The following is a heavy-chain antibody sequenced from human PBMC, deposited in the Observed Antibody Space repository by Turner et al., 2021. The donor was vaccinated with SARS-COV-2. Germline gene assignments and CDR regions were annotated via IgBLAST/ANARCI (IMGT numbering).Heavy chain of an antibody. J-gene: IGHJ4*02. CDR1: GFSVTDDY. Sequence: EVQVVESGGGLVQPGGSLRLSCAASGFSVTDDYMIWARQAPGKGLEWVSMIFGGGSTYYTDSVKGRFTISRDRSRSLLYLQMNSLRPEDTAVYYCARDSYDILTGFSSPSVFVYWGQGTLVTVSS. CDR2: IFGGGST. D-gene: IGHD3-9*01. CDR3: ARDSYDILTGFSSPSVFVY. V-gene: IGHV3-66*02.